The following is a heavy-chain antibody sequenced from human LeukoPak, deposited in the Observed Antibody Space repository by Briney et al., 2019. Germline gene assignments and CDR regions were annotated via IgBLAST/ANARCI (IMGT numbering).Heavy chain of an antibody. V-gene: IGHV3-64*01. CDR2: ISSNGGST. Sequence: GRSLRLSCAASGFTYSSFAMHWVRQDPGKGLEYVSGISSNGGSTYYAYSVKGRFTISRDNSKSTLYLQMGSLRAEDMAVYYCARDWTLDYWGQGTLVTVSS. CDR3: ARDWTLDY. D-gene: IGHD1-1*01. J-gene: IGHJ4*02. CDR1: GFTYSSFA.